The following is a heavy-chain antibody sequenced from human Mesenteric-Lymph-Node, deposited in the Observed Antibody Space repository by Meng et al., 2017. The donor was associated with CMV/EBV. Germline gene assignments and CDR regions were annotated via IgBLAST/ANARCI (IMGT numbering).Heavy chain of an antibody. V-gene: IGHV3-64*02. CDR3: ARGVDTRSDMDL. D-gene: IGHD2-2*01. J-gene: IGHJ5*02. CDR2: ISSDGSTT. Sequence: CAASGFTFSNHAIRWVRQAQGKGLDYLAEISSDGSTTYYADSVKGRFTCSRDNSKSTLFLQMGSLKTEDTAVYYCARGVDTRSDMDLWGQGTLVTVSS. CDR1: GFTFSNHA.